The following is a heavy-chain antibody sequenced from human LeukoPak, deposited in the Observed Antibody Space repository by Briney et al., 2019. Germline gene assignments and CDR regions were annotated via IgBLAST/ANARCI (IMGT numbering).Heavy chain of an antibody. J-gene: IGHJ5*02. Sequence: SETLSLTCAVYGGSFSGYYWSWIRQPPGKGLEWIGEINHSGSTNYNPSLKSRVTMSVDTSKNQFSLKLSSVTAADTAVYYCARGLGGYCSSTSCYWGLDPWGQGTPVTVSS. CDR2: INHSGST. D-gene: IGHD2-2*01. CDR3: ARGLGGYCSSTSCYWGLDP. V-gene: IGHV4-34*01. CDR1: GGSFSGYY.